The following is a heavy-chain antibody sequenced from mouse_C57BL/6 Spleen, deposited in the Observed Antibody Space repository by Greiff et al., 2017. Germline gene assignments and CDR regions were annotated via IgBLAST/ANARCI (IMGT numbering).Heavy chain of an antibody. V-gene: IGHV5-16*01. CDR1: GFTFSDYY. Sequence: EVNVVESEGGLVQPGSSMKLSCTASGFTFSDYYMAWVRQVPEKGLEWVANINYDGSSTYYLDSLKSRFIISRDNAKNILYLQMSSLKSEDTATYYCAREGDYTYFDYWGQGTTLTVSS. D-gene: IGHD2-12*01. J-gene: IGHJ2*01. CDR2: INYDGSST. CDR3: AREGDYTYFDY.